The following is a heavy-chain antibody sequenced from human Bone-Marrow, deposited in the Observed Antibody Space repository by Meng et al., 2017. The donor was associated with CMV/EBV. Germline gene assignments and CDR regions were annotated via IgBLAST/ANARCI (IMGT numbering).Heavy chain of an antibody. CDR1: GFTFSDYY. Sequence: GESLKISCAASGFTFSDYYMSWIRQAPGKGLEWVSYISSSGSTIYDADSVKGRFTISRDNAKNSQYLLMNSLRAEDTAVYYCARSFVVVPAALDYCGQGTLVTVSS. V-gene: IGHV3-11*01. CDR3: ARSFVVVPAALDY. J-gene: IGHJ4*02. D-gene: IGHD2-2*01. CDR2: ISSSGSTI.